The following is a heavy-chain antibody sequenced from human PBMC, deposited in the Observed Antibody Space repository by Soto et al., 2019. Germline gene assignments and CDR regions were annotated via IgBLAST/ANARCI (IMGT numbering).Heavy chain of an antibody. CDR3: ARPRYCTGGRCYNNLDY. CDR2: MNPNSGNT. J-gene: IGHJ4*02. V-gene: IGHV1-8*01. Sequence: ASVKVSCKASGYTFTSYDINWVRQATGQGLEWMGWMNPNSGNTGYAQKFQGRVTMTRNTSISTAYMQLSNLRSGDTAVYYCARPRYCTGGRCYNNLDYWGQGTLVTVSS. D-gene: IGHD2-15*01. CDR1: GYTFTSYD.